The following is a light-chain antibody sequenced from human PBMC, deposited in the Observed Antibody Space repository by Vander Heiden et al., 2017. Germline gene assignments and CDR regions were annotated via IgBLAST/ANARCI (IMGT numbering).Light chain of an antibody. J-gene: IGKJ1*01. CDR3: QQYDSFSRT. V-gene: IGKV1-5*03. CDR1: QSISTW. CDR2: KAS. Sequence: IQMTQSPSTLSASVGDRVTITCRASQSISTWLAWYQQKPGRAPKLLIYKASSLESAVPPRFSGSGSGTEFTLTISSLQPDDFATYYCQQYDSFSRTFGEGTKVEI.